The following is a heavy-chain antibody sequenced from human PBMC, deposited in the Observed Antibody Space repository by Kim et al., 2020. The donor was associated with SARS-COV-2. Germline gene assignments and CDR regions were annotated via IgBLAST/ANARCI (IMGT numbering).Heavy chain of an antibody. D-gene: IGHD3-10*01. CDR1: GYTFTSYG. V-gene: IGHV1-18*01. CDR3: ARDYYGSGSYLLSGYYYGMDV. CDR2: ISAYNGNT. Sequence: ASVKVSCKASGYTFTSYGITWVRQAPGQGLEWMGWISAYNGNTNYAQKLQGRVTMTTDTSTSTAYMELRSLRSDDTAVYYCARDYYGSGSYLLSGYYYGMDVWGQGTTVTVSS. J-gene: IGHJ6*02.